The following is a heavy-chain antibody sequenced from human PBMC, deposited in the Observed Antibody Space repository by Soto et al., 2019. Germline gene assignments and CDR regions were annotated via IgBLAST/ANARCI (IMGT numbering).Heavy chain of an antibody. D-gene: IGHD5-12*01. Sequence: PGGSLRLSCASSVFTFSNYWLSWVRQAPGKGLEWVANIKKDGSEKYYVGSVVGRFTISRDNAENSLYLQMNSLRAEDTAVYYCARLYLAATITSLDYWGQGTLVTVSS. J-gene: IGHJ4*02. CDR2: IKKDGSEK. CDR1: VFTFSNYW. V-gene: IGHV3-7*01. CDR3: ARLYLAATITSLDY.